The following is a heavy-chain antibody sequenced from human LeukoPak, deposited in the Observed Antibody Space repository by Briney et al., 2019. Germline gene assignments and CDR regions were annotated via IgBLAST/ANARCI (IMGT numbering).Heavy chain of an antibody. CDR1: GFTFSSYG. J-gene: IGHJ6*03. CDR3: ARESYSSSSGDYYYYYMDV. Sequence: GGSLRLSCAASGFTFSSYGMSWVRQAPGKGLEWVSGINWNGGSTGYADSVKGRFTISRDNAKNSLYLQMNSLRAEDTALYYCARESYSSSSGDYYYYYMDVWGKGTTVTVSS. CDR2: INWNGGST. D-gene: IGHD6-6*01. V-gene: IGHV3-20*04.